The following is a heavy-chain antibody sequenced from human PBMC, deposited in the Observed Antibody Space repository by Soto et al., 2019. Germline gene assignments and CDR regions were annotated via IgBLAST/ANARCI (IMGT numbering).Heavy chain of an antibody. V-gene: IGHV3-30*03. CDR1: GFTFSSYG. J-gene: IGHJ3*02. CDR2: ISYDGSNK. Sequence: GGSLRLSCAASGFTFSSYGMHWVRQAPGKGLEWVAVISYDGSNKYYADSVKGRFTISRDNSKNTLYLQMNSLRAEDTAVYYCARAGGYSSGWTNDAFDIWGQGTMVTVSS. CDR3: ARAGGYSSGWTNDAFDI. D-gene: IGHD6-19*01.